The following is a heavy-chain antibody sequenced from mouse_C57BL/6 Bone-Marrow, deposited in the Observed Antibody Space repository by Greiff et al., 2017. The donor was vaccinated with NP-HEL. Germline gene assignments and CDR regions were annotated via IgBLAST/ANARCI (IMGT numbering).Heavy chain of an antibody. Sequence: EVQLQQSGPELVKPGASVKISCKASGYSFTDYNMNWVKQSTGKSLEWIGVLNPNYGTTSYNQKFKGKATLTVDQSSRTAYMPLNSLTSEDSAVYYCARANYGCGLYYFDAGGQGTTLTVSS. CDR2: LNPNYGTT. CDR1: GYSFTDYN. V-gene: IGHV1-39*01. J-gene: IGHJ2*01. D-gene: IGHD1-1*01. CDR3: ARANYGCGLYYFDA.